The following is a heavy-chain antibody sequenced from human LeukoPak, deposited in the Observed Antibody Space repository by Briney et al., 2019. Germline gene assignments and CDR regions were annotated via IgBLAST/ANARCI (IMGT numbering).Heavy chain of an antibody. Sequence: GGSLRLSCAASGFTFSRYELYWVRQAPGKGLEWISYISSSSTTIKYADSVRGRFTISRDDARESLYLQMSSLRADDTAIYYCGASRQYVGAFDIWGQGTLVTVSS. CDR3: GASRQYVGAFDI. D-gene: IGHD3-16*01. V-gene: IGHV3-48*03. CDR1: GFTFSRYE. J-gene: IGHJ3*02. CDR2: ISSSSTTI.